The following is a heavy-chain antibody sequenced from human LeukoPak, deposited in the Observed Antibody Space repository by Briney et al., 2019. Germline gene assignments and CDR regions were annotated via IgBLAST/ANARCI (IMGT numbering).Heavy chain of an antibody. D-gene: IGHD3-9*01. Sequence: KPSETLSLTCTVSGGSISSSNYYWGWIRQPPGKGLEWIGSIYYSENTYYNPSLKSRVTISIDRSKSQFSLKLTSLTAADTAVYYCATVGATYYDVLTGPFDYWGQGTLVTVSS. V-gene: IGHV4-39*07. CDR2: IYYSENT. CDR1: GGSISSSNYY. CDR3: ATVGATYYDVLTGPFDY. J-gene: IGHJ4*02.